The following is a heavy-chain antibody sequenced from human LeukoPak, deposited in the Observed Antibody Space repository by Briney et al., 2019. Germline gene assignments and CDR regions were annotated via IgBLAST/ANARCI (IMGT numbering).Heavy chain of an antibody. CDR1: GYALNELS. Sequence: ASVKVSCKVSGYALNELSIHWVRQAPGKGLEWVGGIDREDGQTIDAQNFQGRVTLTEDTSEQIAYMEVTSLRSDDTAVYYCATKNLFHLWGQGTLVTVSS. D-gene: IGHD1-14*01. V-gene: IGHV1-24*01. CDR3: ATKNLFHL. CDR2: IDREDGQT. J-gene: IGHJ5*02.